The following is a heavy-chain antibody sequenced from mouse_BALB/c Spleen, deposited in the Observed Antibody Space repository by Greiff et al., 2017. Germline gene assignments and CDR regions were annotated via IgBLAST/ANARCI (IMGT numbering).Heavy chain of an antibody. CDR3: ASNDRSMDY. CDR1: GYTFTSYW. D-gene: IGHD2-12*01. J-gene: IGHJ4*01. Sequence: QVQLQQPGAELVKPGAPVKLSCKASGYTFTSYWMNWVKQRPGRGLEWIGRIDPSDSDTHYNQKFKEKATLTVDKSSSTAYILLRSLSSEDSAVYYCASNDRSMDYWGQGTSVTVSS. V-gene: IGHV1-69*02. CDR2: IDPSDSDT.